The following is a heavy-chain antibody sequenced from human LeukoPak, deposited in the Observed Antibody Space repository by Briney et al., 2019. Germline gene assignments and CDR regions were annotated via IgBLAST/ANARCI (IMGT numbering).Heavy chain of an antibody. CDR1: GFSFGSND. J-gene: IGHJ4*02. CDR2: ISSDERNK. Sequence: GGSLRLSCAASGFSFGSNDMHWVRQAPGKGLEWVANISSDERNKYYADSVKGRFTISRDNSKNTVYLQMNSLRAEDTAVYYCAKDRSTVTAFDYWGQGTLVTVSS. D-gene: IGHD2-21*02. CDR3: AKDRSTVTAFDY. V-gene: IGHV3-30*18.